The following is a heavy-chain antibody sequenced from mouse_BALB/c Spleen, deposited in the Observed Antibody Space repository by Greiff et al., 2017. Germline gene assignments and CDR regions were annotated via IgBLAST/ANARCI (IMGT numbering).Heavy chain of an antibody. CDR2: ISNGGGST. D-gene: IGHD2-14*01. J-gene: IGHJ4*01. CDR3: ARQGYYRYDGYAMDY. Sequence: EVKLVESGGGLVQPGGSLKLSCAASGFTFSSYTMSWVRQTPEKRLEWVAYISNGGGSTYYPDTVKGRFTISRDNAKNTLYLQMSSLKSEDTAMYYCARQGYYRYDGYAMDYWGQGTSVTVSS. CDR1: GFTFSSYT. V-gene: IGHV5-12-2*01.